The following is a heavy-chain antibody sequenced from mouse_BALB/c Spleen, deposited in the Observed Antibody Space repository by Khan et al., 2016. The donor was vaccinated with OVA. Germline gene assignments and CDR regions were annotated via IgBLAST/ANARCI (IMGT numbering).Heavy chain of an antibody. CDR3: ARGGAAYYRNDGGAMEY. D-gene: IGHD2-14*01. V-gene: IGHV9-4*02. CDR2: INTHSGVP. Sequence: QIQLVQSGPELKKPGETVRISCKASGYTFTTAGIQWVQKMPGKGLKWIGWINTHSGVPKYAEDFKGRFAFSLAISVNTAYLQITNLKNEDTATYVGARGGAAYYRNDGGAMEYWGKGTSVTVSA. J-gene: IGHJ4*01. CDR1: GYTFTTAG.